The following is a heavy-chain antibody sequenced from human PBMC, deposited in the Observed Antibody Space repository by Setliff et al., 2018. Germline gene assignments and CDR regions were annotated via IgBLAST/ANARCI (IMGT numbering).Heavy chain of an antibody. CDR2: ISSYNDIT. CDR3: AISTLSICSGGTCPNAFDV. V-gene: IGHV1-18*01. J-gene: IGHJ3*01. Sequence: ASVKVSCKSSAYIFNSYGISWVRQAPGQGLEWMGWISSYNDITNYAQRFQGRVTMTTDTSTSAAYMELWSLRSDDTAVYYCAISTLSICSGGTCPNAFDVWGQGTMVTVSS. CDR1: AYIFNSYG. D-gene: IGHD2-15*01.